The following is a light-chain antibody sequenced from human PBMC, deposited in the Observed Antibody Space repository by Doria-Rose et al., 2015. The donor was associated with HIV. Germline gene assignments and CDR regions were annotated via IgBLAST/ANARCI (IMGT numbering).Light chain of an antibody. CDR2: DGS. J-gene: IGKJ1*01. CDR3: HQYGTSWT. Sequence: IVVTQSPGTLSLSPGERATLSRRASQSFSSTYLAWYQQKPGQAPSLLIYDGSTRATGIPDRFSASGSGTDFPLAINRLEPEDFALYYCHQYGTSWTFGQGTKVEI. V-gene: IGKV3-20*01. CDR1: QSFSSTY.